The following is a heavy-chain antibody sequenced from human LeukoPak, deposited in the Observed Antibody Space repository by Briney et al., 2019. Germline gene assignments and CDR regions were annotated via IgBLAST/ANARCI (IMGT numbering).Heavy chain of an antibody. Sequence: GASVKDSCKASGYTFTSYAMHWVRQAPGQRLEWMGWINACNGNTKYSQKFQGRVTITRDTSASTVYMELSSLRPEDTAVYYCARATGIAVAGLGFDYWGQGTLVTVSS. CDR1: GYTFTSYA. J-gene: IGHJ4*02. CDR3: ARATGIAVAGLGFDY. D-gene: IGHD6-19*01. V-gene: IGHV1-3*01. CDR2: INACNGNT.